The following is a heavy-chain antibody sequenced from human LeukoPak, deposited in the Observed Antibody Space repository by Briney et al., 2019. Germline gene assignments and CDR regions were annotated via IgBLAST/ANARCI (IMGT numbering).Heavy chain of an antibody. D-gene: IGHD2-2*01. V-gene: IGHV4-38-2*02. CDR3: ARVKRKYQLLKPLHETPSHYFDY. CDR2: IYHSGST. Sequence: SETLSLTCTVSGYSISSGYYWGWIRQPPGKGLEWIGSIYHSGSTFYNSSLKSRVTISVDTSKNQFSLKLSSVTAADTAVYYCARVKRKYQLLKPLHETPSHYFDYWGQGTLVTVSS. J-gene: IGHJ4*02. CDR1: GYSISSGYY.